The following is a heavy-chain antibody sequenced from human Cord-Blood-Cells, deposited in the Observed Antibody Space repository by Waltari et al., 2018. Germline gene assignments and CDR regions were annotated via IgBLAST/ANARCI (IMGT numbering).Heavy chain of an antibody. CDR3: ARGRSCYYDAFDI. D-gene: IGHD3-3*01. V-gene: IGHV1-8*02. CDR1: GYTSASYD. CDR2: MKPNSCNT. Sequence: VQLVQCGAEVDKPGDSVKVSCKACGYTSASYDIIWERQATGQGREWMGWMKPNSCNTGYAQKSQGRVTMTRNTSISTAYMELSSRRSEDTAVYYCARGRSCYYDAFDIWGQGTMVTVSS. J-gene: IGHJ3*02.